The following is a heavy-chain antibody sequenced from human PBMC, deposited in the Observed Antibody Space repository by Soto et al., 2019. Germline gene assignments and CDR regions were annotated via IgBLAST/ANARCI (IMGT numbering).Heavy chain of an antibody. CDR1: GFTFSSYG. CDR2: IWYDGSNK. V-gene: IGHV3-33*01. CDR3: AREIYCSGGSCSALEIDY. D-gene: IGHD2-15*01. Sequence: GGSLRLSCAASGFTFSSYGMHWVRQAPGKGLEWVAVIWYDGSNKYYADSVKGRFTISRDNSKNTLYLQMNSLRAEDTAVYYCAREIYCSGGSCSALEIDYWGQGTLVTVSS. J-gene: IGHJ4*02.